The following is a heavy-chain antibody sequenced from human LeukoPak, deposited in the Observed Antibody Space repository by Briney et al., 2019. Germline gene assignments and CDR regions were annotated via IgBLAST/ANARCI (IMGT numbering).Heavy chain of an antibody. CDR1: GGSISSYY. J-gene: IGHJ6*03. D-gene: IGHD5-18*01. CDR3: ARGHSYGYYYYYMDV. CDR2: IYYSGST. Sequence: SETLSLTCTVSGGSISSYYWSWIRQPPGKGLEWIGYIYYSGSTNYNPSLKSRVTISVDTSKNQFSLKLSSVTAADTAVYYCARGHSYGYYYYYMDVWGKGTTVTVSS. V-gene: IGHV4-59*01.